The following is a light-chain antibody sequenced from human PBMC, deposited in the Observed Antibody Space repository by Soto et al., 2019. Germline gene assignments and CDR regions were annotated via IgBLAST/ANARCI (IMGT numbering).Light chain of an antibody. CDR2: AAS. CDR3: QQLDSSPYT. J-gene: IGKJ2*01. V-gene: IGKV1-9*01. Sequence: IQLTQSPSSLSASVGDRVTITCRASQGIDKFLAWYQQTAGKAPKLLIYAASTLETGVPSRFSASGSATTFTLTITSLQPEDFATYYYQQLDSSPYTFGQGT. CDR1: QGIDKF.